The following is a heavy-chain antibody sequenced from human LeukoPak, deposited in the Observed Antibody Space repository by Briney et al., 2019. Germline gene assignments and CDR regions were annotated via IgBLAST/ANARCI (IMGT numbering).Heavy chain of an antibody. J-gene: IGHJ4*02. D-gene: IGHD6-19*01. CDR3: ARVYTAVAGDYFDY. CDR2: ISAYNGNT. Sequence: ASVKVSCKASGYTFTGYYMHWVRQAPGQGLEWMGWISAYNGNTNYAQKLQGRVTMTTDTSTSTAYMELRSLRSDDTAVYYCARVYTAVAGDYFDYGGQGTRVTVS. CDR1: GYTFTGYY. V-gene: IGHV1-18*04.